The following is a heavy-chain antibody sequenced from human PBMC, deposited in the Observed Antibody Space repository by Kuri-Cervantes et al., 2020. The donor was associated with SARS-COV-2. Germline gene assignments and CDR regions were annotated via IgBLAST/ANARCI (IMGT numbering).Heavy chain of an antibody. Sequence: SETLSLTCTVSGYSISSDYYWGWIRQPPGKGLEWIGSIYHSGSTYYNPSLKSRVTISVDTSKNQFSLKLSSVTAADTAVYYCARAGIFGVVIAYYYYYMDVWGKGTTVTVSS. V-gene: IGHV4-38-2*02. D-gene: IGHD3-3*01. CDR1: GYSISSDYY. J-gene: IGHJ6*03. CDR2: IYHSGST. CDR3: ARAGIFGVVIAYYYYYMDV.